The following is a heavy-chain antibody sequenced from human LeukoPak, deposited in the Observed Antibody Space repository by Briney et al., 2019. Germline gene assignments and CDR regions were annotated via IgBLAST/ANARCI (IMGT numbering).Heavy chain of an antibody. CDR1: GFTFSSYA. Sequence: GGSLRLSCAASGFTFSSYAMSWVRQAPGKGLEWVSAISGSGGSTYYADSVKGRFTISRDNSKNTLYLQMNSLRAEDTAVYYCAKDLHQDYYYYYMDVWGKGTTVTVSS. CDR3: AKDLHQDYYYYYMDV. J-gene: IGHJ6*03. D-gene: IGHD2-2*01. V-gene: IGHV3-23*01. CDR2: ISGSGGST.